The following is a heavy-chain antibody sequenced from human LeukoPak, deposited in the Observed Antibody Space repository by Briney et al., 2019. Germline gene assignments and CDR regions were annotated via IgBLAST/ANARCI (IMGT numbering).Heavy chain of an antibody. V-gene: IGHV1-69*05. CDR2: IIPIFGTA. CDR3: AREQKPQYSSSWYSYFQH. CDR1: GGTFSSYA. J-gene: IGHJ1*01. Sequence: SVKVSCKASGGTFSSYAISWVRQAPGQGLEWMGRIIPIFGTANYAQKFQGRVTITTDESTSTAYMELSSLGSEDTAVYYCAREQKPQYSSSWYSYFQHWGQGTLVTVSS. D-gene: IGHD6-13*01.